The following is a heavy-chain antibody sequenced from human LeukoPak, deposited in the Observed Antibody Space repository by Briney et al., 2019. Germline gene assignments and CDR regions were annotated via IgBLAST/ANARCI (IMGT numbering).Heavy chain of an antibody. CDR3: ARGPRITLVRGGQWHYYMDV. D-gene: IGHD3-10*01. J-gene: IGHJ6*03. CDR1: GYTFSSNY. CDR2: INPSGGST. Sequence: ASVKVSCKASGYTFSSNYMHWVRQAPGQGLEWMGIINPSGGSTNYAQKFQGRVTMTRDTSTSTVYMELSSLRSEDTAVYYCARGPRITLVRGGQWHYYMDVWGKGTTVTISS. V-gene: IGHV1-46*01.